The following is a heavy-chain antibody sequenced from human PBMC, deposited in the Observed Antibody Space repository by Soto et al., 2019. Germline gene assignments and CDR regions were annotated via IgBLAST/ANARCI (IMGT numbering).Heavy chain of an antibody. V-gene: IGHV3-21*01. CDR2: ISSSSSYI. D-gene: IGHD2-2*01. Sequence: PGGSLRLSCEASGFTFNTYTLAWVRQTPGTELEWVSSISSSSSYIHYADSVKGRFTISRDNSKNSVYLQVDSLRVDDTAVYYCARETYCSTTSCYLDYWGRGTLVTVSS. CDR3: ARETYCSTTSCYLDY. J-gene: IGHJ4*02. CDR1: GFTFNTYT.